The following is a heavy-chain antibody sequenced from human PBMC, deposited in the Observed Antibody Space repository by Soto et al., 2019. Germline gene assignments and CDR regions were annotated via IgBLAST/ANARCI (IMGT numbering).Heavy chain of an antibody. CDR1: GYSFTSYW. V-gene: IGHV5-51*01. CDR2: IYPGDSDT. CDR3: ARVDSSGCSEY. D-gene: IGHD6-25*01. J-gene: IGHJ4*02. Sequence: LKISCKGSGYSFTSYWIGCVRQMPGKGLECMGFIYPGDSDTTYSPSFQGHVTISADKYSSTAYLQWSSLKASDTAMYYCARVDSSGCSEYWGQGTLVTVSS.